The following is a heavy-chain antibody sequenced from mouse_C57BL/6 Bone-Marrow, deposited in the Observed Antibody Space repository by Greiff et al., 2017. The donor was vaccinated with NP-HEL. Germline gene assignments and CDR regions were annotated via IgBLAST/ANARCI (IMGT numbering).Heavy chain of an antibody. CDR3: AREGCRNYFDY. J-gene: IGHJ2*01. D-gene: IGHD2-10*01. CDR2: IFPGSGST. Sequence: VQGVESGPELVKPGASVKISCKASGYTFTDYYINWVKQRPGQGLEWIGWIFPGSGSTYYNEKFKGKATLTVDKSSSTAYMLLSSLTSEDSAVYFCAREGCRNYFDYWGQGTTLTVSS. V-gene: IGHV1-75*01. CDR1: GYTFTDYY.